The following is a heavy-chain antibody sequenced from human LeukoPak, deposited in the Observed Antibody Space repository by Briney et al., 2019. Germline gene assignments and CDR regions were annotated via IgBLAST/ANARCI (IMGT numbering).Heavy chain of an antibody. D-gene: IGHD3-16*01. Sequence: PGGSLRLSCAASGFAFSDFWMYWVRQAPGKGLVWISNINEHGTTAYADSVKGRFTISRDNAKNILYLQMNSLRAEDPAVYYCARVRGGNWGQGTLVTVSS. J-gene: IGHJ4*02. CDR2: INEHGTT. CDR1: GFAFSDFW. CDR3: ARVRGGN. V-gene: IGHV3-74*01.